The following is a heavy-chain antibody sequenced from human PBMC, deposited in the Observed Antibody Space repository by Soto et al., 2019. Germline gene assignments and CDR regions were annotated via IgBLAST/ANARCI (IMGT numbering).Heavy chain of an antibody. V-gene: IGHV3-30-3*01. D-gene: IGHD2-15*01. CDR1: GFTFSSYA. CDR2: ISYDGSNK. Sequence: QVQLVESGGGVVQPGRSLRLSCAASGFTFSSYAMHWVRQAPGKGLEWVAVISYDGSNKYYADSVKGRFTISRDNSKNTLYLQMNSLRAEDTAVYYCARGPDIVVVVAATEDDAFDIRGQGTMVTVSS. J-gene: IGHJ3*02. CDR3: ARGPDIVVVVAATEDDAFDI.